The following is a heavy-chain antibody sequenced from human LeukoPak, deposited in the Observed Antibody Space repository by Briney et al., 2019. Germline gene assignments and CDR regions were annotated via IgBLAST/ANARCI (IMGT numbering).Heavy chain of an antibody. D-gene: IGHD1-26*01. CDR1: GFTFSSYE. CDR2: ISSSSSYI. CDR3: ERDKRGAGAFDI. J-gene: IGHJ3*02. V-gene: IGHV3-21*01. Sequence: GGSLRLSCAASGFTFSSYEMNWVRQAPGKGLEWVSSISSSSSYIYYADSVKGRFTISRDNAKNSLYLQMNSLRAEDTAVYYCERDKRGAGAFDIWGQGTMVTVSS.